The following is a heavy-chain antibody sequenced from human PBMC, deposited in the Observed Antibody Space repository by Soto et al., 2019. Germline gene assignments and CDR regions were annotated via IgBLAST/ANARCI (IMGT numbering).Heavy chain of an antibody. J-gene: IGHJ3*02. CDR3: ARAGIITTGTAPPGGGAFDI. Sequence: ASVKVSCKASGYTFTSYGISWVRQAPGQGLEWMGWISAYNGNTNYAQKLQGRVTMTTDKSTNTAYRELRSLRTDDTAVYYCARAGIITTGTAPPGGGAFDIWGQGTMVTVSS. D-gene: IGHD1-1*01. CDR1: GYTFTSYG. V-gene: IGHV1-18*01. CDR2: ISAYNGNT.